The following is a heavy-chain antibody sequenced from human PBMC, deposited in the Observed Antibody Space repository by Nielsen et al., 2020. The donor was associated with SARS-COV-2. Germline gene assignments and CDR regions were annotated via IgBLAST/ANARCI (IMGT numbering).Heavy chain of an antibody. CDR1: GFTFSSYW. J-gene: IGHJ4*02. CDR2: IKQDGSEK. D-gene: IGHD6-19*01. CDR3: AKDDSSGLGFDY. V-gene: IGHV3-7*03. Sequence: GESLKISCAASGFTFSSYWMNWVRQAPGKGLEWVANIKQDGSEKYYADSVKGRFTISRDNSKNSLFLQMDSLRTEDTASYFCAKDDSSGLGFDYWGQGTLVTVSS.